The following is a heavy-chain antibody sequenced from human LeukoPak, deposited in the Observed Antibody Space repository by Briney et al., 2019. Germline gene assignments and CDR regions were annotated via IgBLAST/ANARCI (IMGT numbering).Heavy chain of an antibody. CDR2: ISYDGSNK. V-gene: IGHV3-30*18. D-gene: IGHD4-17*01. CDR1: GFIFSSYS. Sequence: GRSLRLSCAASGFIFSSYSMQWVRQAPGKGLEWVAIISYDGSNKFYGDSVKGRLTISRDNSKNAVYLQMNSLGAQDTAVYYCAKGGTTVTRYVDYWGQGTLVTVSS. CDR3: AKGGTTVTRYVDY. J-gene: IGHJ4*02.